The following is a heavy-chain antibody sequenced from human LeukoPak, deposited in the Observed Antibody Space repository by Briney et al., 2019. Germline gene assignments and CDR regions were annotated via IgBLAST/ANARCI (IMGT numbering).Heavy chain of an antibody. CDR3: AREPRAVASDY. V-gene: IGHV1-18*01. J-gene: IGHJ4*02. Sequence: ASVKVSCKASGYSFTNYGISWVRQAPGQGLEWMGWISAYNGNTNYAQKLQGRVTMTTDTSTSTAYMELRSLRSGDTAVYYCAREPRAVASDYWGQGTLVTVSS. CDR2: ISAYNGNT. D-gene: IGHD6-19*01. CDR1: GYSFTNYG.